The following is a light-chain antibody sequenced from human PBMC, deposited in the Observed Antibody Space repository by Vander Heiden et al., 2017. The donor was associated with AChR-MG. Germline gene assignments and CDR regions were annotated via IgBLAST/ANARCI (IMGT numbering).Light chain of an antibody. V-gene: IGKV1-5*03. CDR3: QKYNSDWT. CDR2: EVF. CDR1: QSVSGW. Sequence: DIQMTQSPSTLSASVGDRVTITCRASQSVSGWLAWYQQKPGKAPNILIYEVFKLKSGVPSRVRGSGSGKEFTLHIRRLQPYDFGNYFCQKYNSDWTFGQGTKVEI. J-gene: IGKJ1*01.